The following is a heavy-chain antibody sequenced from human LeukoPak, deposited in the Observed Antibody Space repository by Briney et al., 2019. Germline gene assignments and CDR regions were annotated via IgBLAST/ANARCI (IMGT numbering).Heavy chain of an antibody. CDR1: GYTLTELS. D-gene: IGHD6-25*01. CDR3: ARGPGSAKGDY. CDR2: FDPEDGET. V-gene: IGHV1-24*01. J-gene: IGHJ4*02. Sequence: GASVKVSCKVSGYTLTELSMHWVRQAPGKGLEWMGGFDPEDGETIYAQKFQGRVTMTRDMSTSTVYMELSSLRSEDTAVYYCARGPGSAKGDYWGQGTLVTVSS.